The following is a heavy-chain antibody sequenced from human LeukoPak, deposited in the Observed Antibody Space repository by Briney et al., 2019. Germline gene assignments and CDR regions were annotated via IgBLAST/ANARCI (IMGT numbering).Heavy chain of an antibody. J-gene: IGHJ4*02. V-gene: IGHV1-8*01. D-gene: IGHD3-22*01. CDR1: GYTFTKYY. Sequence: ASVKVSCKASGYTFTKYYIHWVRQVTGQGLEWMGWMNPNSGNTGYAQKFQGRVTMTRNTSISTAYMELSSLRSEDTAVYYCAREVPYDSSRYYQPFDYWGQGTLVTVSS. CDR3: AREVPYDSSRYYQPFDY. CDR2: MNPNSGNT.